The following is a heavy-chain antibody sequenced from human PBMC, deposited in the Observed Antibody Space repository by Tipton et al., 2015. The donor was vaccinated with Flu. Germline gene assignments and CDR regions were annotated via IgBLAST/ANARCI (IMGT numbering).Heavy chain of an antibody. CDR3: ARGFDATYAYYFDY. CDR2: IYYSGST. Sequence: LRLSCTVSGGSISSYYWSWIRQPPGKGLEWIGYIYYSGSTNYNPSLKSRVTISVDTSKNQFSLKLSSVTAADTAVYYCARGFDATYAYYFDYWGQGTLVTVSS. D-gene: IGHD2-8*01. CDR1: GGSISSYY. J-gene: IGHJ4*02. V-gene: IGHV4-59*01.